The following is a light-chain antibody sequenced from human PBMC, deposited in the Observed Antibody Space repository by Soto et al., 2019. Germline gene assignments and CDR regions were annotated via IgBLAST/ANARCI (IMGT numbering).Light chain of an antibody. V-gene: IGLV2-11*01. Sequence: QSVLTQPRSVSGSPGQSVTISCTGASSDVGYYNYVSWYQQNPGKAPKLMIYDVTKRPSGVPDRFSGSKSGNTASLTISGLQAEYEADYYCCSYAGSYTFVFGTGTKVTVL. CDR2: DVT. CDR3: CSYAGSYTFV. J-gene: IGLJ1*01. CDR1: SSDVGYYNY.